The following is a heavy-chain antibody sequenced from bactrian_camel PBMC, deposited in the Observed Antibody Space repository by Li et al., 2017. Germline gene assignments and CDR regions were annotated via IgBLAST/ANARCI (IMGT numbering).Heavy chain of an antibody. J-gene: IGHJ4*01. Sequence: HVQLVESGGGLVQPGGSLRLACSASEYTYCMAWFRQAPGKERQGVAAIVSDGTASYADSVKARFTISRDNVKRTLYLQMDSLKPEDTAMYYCATRRLASGVCSRFQEYNVWGQGTQVTVS. CDR1: EYTYC. CDR3: ATRRLASGVCSRFQEYNV. V-gene: IGHV3S53*01. CDR2: IVSDGTA. D-gene: IGHD4*01.